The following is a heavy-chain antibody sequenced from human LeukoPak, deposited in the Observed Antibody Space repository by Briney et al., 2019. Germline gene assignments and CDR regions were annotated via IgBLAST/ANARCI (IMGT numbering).Heavy chain of an antibody. CDR3: ARPLVRGVIYYGMDA. J-gene: IGHJ6*02. D-gene: IGHD3-10*01. CDR2: IAGGDDR. Sequence: GGSLRLSCAASGFIFSPYAMSWVRQAPGKGLEWVAGIAGGDDRFYADSVKGRFTISRDNSKNTLYLQMNSLRAEDTAVYYCARPLVRGVIYYGMDAWGQGTTVTVSS. CDR1: GFIFSPYA. V-gene: IGHV3-23*01.